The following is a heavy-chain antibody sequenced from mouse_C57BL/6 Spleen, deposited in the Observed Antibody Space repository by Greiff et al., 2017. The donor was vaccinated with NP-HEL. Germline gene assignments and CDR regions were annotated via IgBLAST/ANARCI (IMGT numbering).Heavy chain of an antibody. J-gene: IGHJ2*01. CDR2: IYPRSGNT. CDR1: GYTFTSYG. Sequence: QVQLKESGAELARPGASVKLSCKASGYTFTSYGISWVKQRTGQGLEWIGEIYPRSGNTYYNEKFKGKATLTADKSSSTAYMELRSLTSEESAVYFCERMGDYGAGGYWGQGTTLTVSS. D-gene: IGHD2-4*01. V-gene: IGHV1-81*01. CDR3: ERMGDYGAGGY.